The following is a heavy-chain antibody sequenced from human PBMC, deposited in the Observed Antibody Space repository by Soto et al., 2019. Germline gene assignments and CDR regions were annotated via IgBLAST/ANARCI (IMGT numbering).Heavy chain of an antibody. CDR2: ISYDGSNK. V-gene: IGHV3-30-3*01. Sequence: PGGSLRLSCAASGFTFSSYAMHWVRQAPGKGLEWVAVISYDGSNKYYADSVKGRFTISRDNSKNTLCLQMNSLRAEDTAVYYCARNGDSSDYRGWFDPWGRGTLVTVSS. CDR1: GFTFSSYA. CDR3: ARNGDSSDYRGWFDP. J-gene: IGHJ5*02. D-gene: IGHD3-22*01.